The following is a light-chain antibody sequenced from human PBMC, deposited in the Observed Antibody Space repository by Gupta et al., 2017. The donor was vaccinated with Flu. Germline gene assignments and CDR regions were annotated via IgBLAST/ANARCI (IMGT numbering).Light chain of an antibody. Sequence: DIQMTQSPSTLSASVGDRVTITCRASQSISSWLAWYQQKPGKAPNLLIYKASSLQSGVPSRFSGSGSGTEFTLPISSLQPDDFATYYCQHYNTYPWTFGQGTKVESK. CDR3: QHYNTYPWT. V-gene: IGKV1-5*03. CDR2: KAS. J-gene: IGKJ1*01. CDR1: QSISSW.